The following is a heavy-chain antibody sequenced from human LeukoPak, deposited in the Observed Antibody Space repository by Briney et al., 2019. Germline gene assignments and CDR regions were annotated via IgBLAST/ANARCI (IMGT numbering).Heavy chain of an antibody. Sequence: SETLPLTCAVYGGSFSGYYWSWIRQPPGKGLEWIGEINHSGSTNYNPSLKSRVTISLDTSKNQFSLKLRSVTAADTAVYYCAKHLRRRFFSKTLGFDPWGQGTLVTVSS. V-gene: IGHV4-34*01. J-gene: IGHJ5*02. CDR3: AKHLRRRFFSKTLGFDP. CDR2: INHSGST. CDR1: GGSFSGYY. D-gene: IGHD3-3*01.